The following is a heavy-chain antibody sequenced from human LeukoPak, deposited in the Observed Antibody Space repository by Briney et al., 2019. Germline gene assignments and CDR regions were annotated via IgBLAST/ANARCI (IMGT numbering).Heavy chain of an antibody. D-gene: IGHD3-22*01. CDR2: INHSGST. V-gene: IGHV4-34*01. CDR1: GGSFSGYY. Sequence: SETLSLTCAVYGGSFSGYYWSWIRQPPGKGLEWIGEINHSGSTNYNPSLKSRVTISVDTSKNQFSLKLSSVTAADTAVYYCATVSYDSSVDNWFDPWGQGTLVTVSS. J-gene: IGHJ5*02. CDR3: ATVSYDSSVDNWFDP.